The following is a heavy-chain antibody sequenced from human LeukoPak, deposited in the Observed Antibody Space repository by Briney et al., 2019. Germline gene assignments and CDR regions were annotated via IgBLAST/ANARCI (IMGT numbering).Heavy chain of an antibody. V-gene: IGHV1-8*01. CDR1: GYTFTSYD. J-gene: IGHJ6*03. CDR2: MNPNSGNT. Sequence: ASVKVSCKASGYTFTSYDINWVRQATGQGLEWMGWMNPNSGNTGYAQKFQGRVTMTRNTSISTAYMELSSLRSEDTAVYYCARVYGSGSYYNIYDYYYMDVWGKGTTVTISS. CDR3: ARVYGSGSYYNIYDYYYMDV. D-gene: IGHD3-10*01.